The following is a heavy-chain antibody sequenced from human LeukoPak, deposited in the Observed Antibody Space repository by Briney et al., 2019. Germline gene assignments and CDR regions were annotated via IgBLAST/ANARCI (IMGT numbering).Heavy chain of an antibody. D-gene: IGHD6-19*01. J-gene: IGHJ1*01. CDR2: IKQDGSEK. CDR1: GFTFSSYG. Sequence: GGSLRLSCAASGFTFSSYGMHWVRQAPGKGLEWVANIKQDGSEKYYVDSVKGRFTISRDNAKNSLYLQMNSLRAEDTAVYYCARAPQQWLVRAEYFQHWGQGTLVTVSS. CDR3: ARAPQQWLVRAEYFQH. V-gene: IGHV3-7*01.